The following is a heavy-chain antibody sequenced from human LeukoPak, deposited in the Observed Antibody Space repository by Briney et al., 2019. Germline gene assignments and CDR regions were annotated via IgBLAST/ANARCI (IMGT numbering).Heavy chain of an antibody. CDR1: GGSISSGDYY. J-gene: IGHJ3*02. CDR3: ARDGTQRGYSYAFDI. Sequence: SETLSLTCTVSGGSISSGDYYWSWIRQPPGKGLEWIGYIYYSGSTYHNPSLKSRVTISVDTSKNQFSLKLSSVTAADTAVYYCARDGTQRGYSYAFDIWGQGTMVTVSS. D-gene: IGHD5-18*01. V-gene: IGHV4-30-4*08. CDR2: IYYSGST.